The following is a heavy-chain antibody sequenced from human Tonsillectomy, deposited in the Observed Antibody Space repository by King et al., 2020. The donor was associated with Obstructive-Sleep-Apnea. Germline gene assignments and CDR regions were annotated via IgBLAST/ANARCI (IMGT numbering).Heavy chain of an antibody. J-gene: IGHJ4*02. CDR1: GFTFSSYA. V-gene: IGHV3-23*04. D-gene: IGHD3-16*01. CDR3: AKSSYDYVWGTIDY. CDR2: LSGSGDNT. Sequence: VQLVESGGGLEQPGGSLRLSCAASGFTFSSYAMSWARQAPGKGLEWGSRLSGSGDNTYYADSVKGRFTISRDNARNTLSLQMNSLSAEDTAVYYCAKSSYDYVWGTIDYWGQGTLVTVSS.